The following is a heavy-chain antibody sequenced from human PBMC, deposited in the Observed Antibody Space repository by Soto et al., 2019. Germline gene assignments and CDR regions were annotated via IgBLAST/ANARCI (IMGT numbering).Heavy chain of an antibody. Sequence: QVQLQESGPGLVKPSQSLSLTCTVSGGSISSGGYYWNWIRQRPGKGLEWIGYTSSSGRVNYNPSLEVRVVISLATSKSHFSLKLSSVTAADTAVYHCAGALGYCTGGDCYGDEGFHFWGQGTLVTVSS. CDR3: AGALGYCTGGDCYGDEGFHF. CDR2: TSSSGRV. J-gene: IGHJ4*02. D-gene: IGHD2-8*02. CDR1: GGSISSGGYY. V-gene: IGHV4-31*03.